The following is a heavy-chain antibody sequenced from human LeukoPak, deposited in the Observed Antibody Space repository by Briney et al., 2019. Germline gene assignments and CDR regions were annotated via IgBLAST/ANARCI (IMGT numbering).Heavy chain of an antibody. V-gene: IGHV2-26*02. CDR1: GFSLSNDRTG. CDR3: ARKADSNWYFDL. CDR2: IYSNDEK. J-gene: IGHJ2*01. D-gene: IGHD2-15*01. Sequence: SGPTLVKPTETLTLTCTVSGFSLSNDRTGVSWIRQPPGKALEWLAQIYSNDEKSYTTSLKSRLTISKDTSKSQVVLTMTNMDPVDSGTYYCARKADSNWYFDLWGRGTLVTVSS.